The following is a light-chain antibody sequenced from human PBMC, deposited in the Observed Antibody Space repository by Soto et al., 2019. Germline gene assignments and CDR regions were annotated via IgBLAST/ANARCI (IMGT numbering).Light chain of an antibody. CDR3: HQYHNFPGA. V-gene: IGKV1-5*03. J-gene: IGKJ1*01. CDR2: QAS. Sequence: DVQMTLSPSTLSGSVEDRVTITCRASQTIGRSLAWYQQKPGKPPKLLMYQASTLESGVPSRFSGSGSETEFTLTVSSLQPDDFATYYCHQYHNFPGAFGQGTK. CDR1: QTIGRS.